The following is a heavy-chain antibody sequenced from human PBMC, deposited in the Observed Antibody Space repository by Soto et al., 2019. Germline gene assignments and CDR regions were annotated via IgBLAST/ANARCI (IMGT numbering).Heavy chain of an antibody. Sequence: GGSLRLSCAASGFTFSSYGMHWVRQAPGKGLEWVAVIWYDGSNKYYADSVKGRFTISRDNSKNTLYLQMNSLRAEDTAVYYCAREGALANDAFDIWGQGTMVTVSS. V-gene: IGHV3-33*01. J-gene: IGHJ3*02. D-gene: IGHD6-13*01. CDR3: AREGALANDAFDI. CDR1: GFTFSSYG. CDR2: IWYDGSNK.